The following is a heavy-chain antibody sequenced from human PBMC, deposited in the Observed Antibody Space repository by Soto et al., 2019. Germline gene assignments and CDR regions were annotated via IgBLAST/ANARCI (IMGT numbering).Heavy chain of an antibody. CDR1: GGTFSRYS. V-gene: IGHV1-69*08. Sequence: QVQLVQSGAEVKKPGSSVNVSCKASGGTFSRYSITWVRQAPGHGLEWIGRIIPIFGIPTYAQKFQGRVTITADESTSTAYMELSSLRSDDTAVYYCAREDRDRETGLVPAAIDGMDVWCQGTTVTVSS. J-gene: IGHJ6*02. CDR3: AREDRDRETGLVPAAIDGMDV. D-gene: IGHD2-2*01. CDR2: IIPIFGIP.